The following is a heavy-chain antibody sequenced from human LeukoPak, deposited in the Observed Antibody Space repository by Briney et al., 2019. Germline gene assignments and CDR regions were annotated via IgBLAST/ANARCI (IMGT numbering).Heavy chain of an antibody. Sequence: ASVKVSCKASGYTFTTYAMNWVRQAPGQGLEWMGWINTNTGDPTYAQGFTGRFVFSLDTSVSTAYLQISSLKAEDTAVYYCARGGVVRHFDYWGQGTLVTVSS. V-gene: IGHV7-4-1*02. J-gene: IGHJ4*02. CDR1: GYTFTTYA. D-gene: IGHD2-15*01. CDR3: ARGGVVRHFDY. CDR2: INTNTGDP.